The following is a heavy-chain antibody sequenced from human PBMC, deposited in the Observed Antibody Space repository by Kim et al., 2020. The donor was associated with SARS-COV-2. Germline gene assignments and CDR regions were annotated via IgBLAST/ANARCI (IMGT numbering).Heavy chain of an antibody. V-gene: IGHV4-39*01. Sequence: GSAYYNPTLRSRLTIFVDTSRNQFSLNLNSVTAADTAAYYCARRAAFRMAVWGKGTTVTVSS. CDR2: GSA. CDR3: ARRAAFRMAV. D-gene: IGHD3-3*02. J-gene: IGHJ6*03.